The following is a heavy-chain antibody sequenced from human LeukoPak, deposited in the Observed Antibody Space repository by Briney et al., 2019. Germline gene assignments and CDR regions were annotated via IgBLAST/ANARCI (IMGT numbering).Heavy chain of an antibody. CDR2: IKKDGREK. V-gene: IGHV3-7*01. Sequence: GGSLRLSCAASGFTFNNYWMSWVRLAPGKGLEWVANIKKDGREKFYVDSVKGRFTISRDNAKNSLYLQMNSLRAEDTAVYYCARDGDFWSAQGAFDIWGQGTMVTVSS. CDR3: ARDGDFWSAQGAFDI. D-gene: IGHD3-3*01. CDR1: GFTFNNYW. J-gene: IGHJ3*02.